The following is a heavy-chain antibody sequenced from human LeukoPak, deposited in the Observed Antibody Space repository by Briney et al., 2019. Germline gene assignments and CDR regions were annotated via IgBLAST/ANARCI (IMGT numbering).Heavy chain of an antibody. V-gene: IGHV4-38-2*01. CDR2: IYHGGST. Sequence: SETLSLTCAVSGYSISSGYYWGWIRRPPGKGLEWIGTIYHGGSTYYNPSLKSRVTISVDTSKNQFSLKLSSVTAADTAVYYCARLISGSSGYYHYYYYYYYMDVWGKGTTVTVSS. J-gene: IGHJ6*03. D-gene: IGHD3-22*01. CDR1: GYSISSGYY. CDR3: ARLISGSSGYYHYYYYYYYMDV.